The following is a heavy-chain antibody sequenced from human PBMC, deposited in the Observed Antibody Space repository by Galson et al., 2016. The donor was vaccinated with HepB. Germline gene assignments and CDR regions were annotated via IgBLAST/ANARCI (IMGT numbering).Heavy chain of an antibody. V-gene: IGHV4-39*01. Sequence: LSLTCTVSGGSISSSSYYWGWIRQPPGKGLEWIGSIYYSGSTYYNPSLKSRVTISVDTSKNQFSLKLSSVTAADTAVYYCARRYSSGWYDPISTRFDYWGQGTLVNVSS. D-gene: IGHD6-19*01. CDR2: IYYSGST. CDR3: ARRYSSGWYDPISTRFDY. CDR1: GGSISSSSYY. J-gene: IGHJ4*02.